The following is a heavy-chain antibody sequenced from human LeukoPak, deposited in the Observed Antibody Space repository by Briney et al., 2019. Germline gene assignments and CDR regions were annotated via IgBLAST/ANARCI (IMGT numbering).Heavy chain of an antibody. J-gene: IGHJ5*02. CDR2: ISTSNSYI. V-gene: IGHV3-21*01. D-gene: IGHD2-15*01. CDR3: ARGADGVSSNSRGWFDP. Sequence: GGSLRLSCAASGFTFSSYAMSWVRQAPGKGLEWVSSISTSNSYIYYADSVRGRFTISRDNAKNSLYLQMNSLRAEDTAVYSCARGADGVSSNSRGWFDPWGQGTLVTVSS. CDR1: GFTFSSYA.